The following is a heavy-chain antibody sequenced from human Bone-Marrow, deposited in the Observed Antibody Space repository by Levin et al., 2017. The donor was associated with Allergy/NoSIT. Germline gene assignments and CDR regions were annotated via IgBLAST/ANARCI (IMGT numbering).Heavy chain of an antibody. CDR3: AKGFGPGIAGPTVLGNWLDL. J-gene: IGHJ5*02. D-gene: IGHD1-7*01. CDR1: GFTFSNYA. V-gene: IGHV3-23*01. Sequence: GGSLRLSCSASGFTFSNYAMTWVRQAPGKRPEWVSVVSGNGAKSAYADSVKGRFTISRDNSKNVLSLQANSLRAEDTALYYCAKGFGPGIAGPTVLGNWLDLWGQGTLVTVSS. CDR2: VSGNGAKS.